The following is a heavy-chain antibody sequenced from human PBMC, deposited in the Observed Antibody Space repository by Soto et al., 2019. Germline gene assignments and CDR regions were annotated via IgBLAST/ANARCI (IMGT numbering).Heavy chain of an antibody. Sequence: RSLTCTFTGDSIISSSYYWGWIRQPPGKGLEWIGSIYYSGSTYNNPSLRSRVSMSIDTSKDQFSLKLKSVTAADTALYFCARQRTSVVNKVNFD. V-gene: IGHV4-39*01. J-gene: IGHJ4*01. CDR1: GDSIISSSYY. CDR2: IYYSGST. CDR3: ARQRTSVVNKVNFD. D-gene: IGHD2-21*01.